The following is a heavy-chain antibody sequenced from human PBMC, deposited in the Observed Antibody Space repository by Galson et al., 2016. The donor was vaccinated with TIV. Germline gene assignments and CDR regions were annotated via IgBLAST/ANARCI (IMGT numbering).Heavy chain of an antibody. V-gene: IGHV1-24*01. CDR3: ASVAWFPGLSLNN. D-gene: IGHD2/OR15-2a*01. Sequence: SLKVSCTVSGDSLSDFSMHWVRQAPGKGLEWMAGFAPDQHKKIYAQWLKGRVTMTDDTPTDTAFLELSSLRFEDTAVYYCASVAWFPGLSLNNWGQGTLVIVSS. CDR2: FAPDQHKK. J-gene: IGHJ4*02. CDR1: GDSLSDFS.